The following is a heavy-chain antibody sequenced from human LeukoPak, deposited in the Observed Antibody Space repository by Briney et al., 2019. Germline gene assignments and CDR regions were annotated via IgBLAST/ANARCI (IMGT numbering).Heavy chain of an antibody. CDR1: GGSFSGYY. CDR3: ARVGQRHDDS. Sequence: SETLSLTCAVYGGSFSGYYWSWIRQPPGKGLEWIGEVHYSGSTNYNPSLRSRVAISIDWPKNQFFLKLSSLTAADTAVYYCARVGQRHDDSWGQGTLVTVSS. CDR2: VHYSGST. D-gene: IGHD6-25*01. V-gene: IGHV4-34*10. J-gene: IGHJ4*02.